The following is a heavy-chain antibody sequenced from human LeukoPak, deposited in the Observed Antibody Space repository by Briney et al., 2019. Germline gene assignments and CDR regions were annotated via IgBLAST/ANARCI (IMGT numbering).Heavy chain of an antibody. CDR3: ARCGDGYKDASTTIKPPFDI. Sequence: ASVKVSCKASGGTFSSYAISWVRQAPGQGLEWMGGIIPIFGTANYAQKFQGRVTITADESTSTAYMELSSLRSEDTAVYYCARCGDGYKDASTTIKPPFDIWGQGTMVTVSS. J-gene: IGHJ3*02. CDR2: IIPIFGTA. D-gene: IGHD5-24*01. CDR1: GGTFSSYA. V-gene: IGHV1-69*01.